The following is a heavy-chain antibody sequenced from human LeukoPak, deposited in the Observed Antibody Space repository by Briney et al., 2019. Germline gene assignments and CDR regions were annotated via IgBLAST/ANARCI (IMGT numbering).Heavy chain of an antibody. J-gene: IGHJ5*02. D-gene: IGHD5-12*01. CDR2: VAYSGST. Sequence: SETLSLTCTVSGGFINSYYWSWIRQPPGKGLEWIGYVAYSGSTNCNPSLKSRVTISLDTSKNQFSLKLSSVSAADTAVYYCARTVSGYYFNAWGPGTLVTVSS. CDR1: GGFINSYY. CDR3: ARTVSGYYFNA. V-gene: IGHV4-59*01.